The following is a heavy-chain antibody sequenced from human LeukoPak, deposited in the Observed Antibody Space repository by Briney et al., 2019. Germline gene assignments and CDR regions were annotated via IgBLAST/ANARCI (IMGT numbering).Heavy chain of an antibody. Sequence: SETLSLTCTVSTGSISGYYWSWIRQPAGQGLEWIGRIYTNGDTRYNPSLQSRDTISVDTSKNQVSLNLRPVTAADTAVYYCARAAGAAGGQYFDYWGQGTLVTVSS. CDR2: IYTNGDT. D-gene: IGHD6-13*01. CDR3: ARAAGAAGGQYFDY. V-gene: IGHV4-4*07. J-gene: IGHJ4*02. CDR1: TGSISGYY.